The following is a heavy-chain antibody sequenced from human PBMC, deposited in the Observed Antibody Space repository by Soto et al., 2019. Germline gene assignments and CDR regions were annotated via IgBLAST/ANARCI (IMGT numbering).Heavy chain of an antibody. CDR1: GFTFSSYS. CDR2: ISSSSSTI. Sequence: GGSLRLSCAASGFTFSSYSMDWVRQAPGKGLEWVSYISSSSSTIYHADSVKGRFTISRDNVKNTLYLQMNSLRAEDTAVYYCARNNWGIDYWGQGVLVTVSS. D-gene: IGHD7-27*01. J-gene: IGHJ4*02. CDR3: ARNNWGIDY. V-gene: IGHV3-48*04.